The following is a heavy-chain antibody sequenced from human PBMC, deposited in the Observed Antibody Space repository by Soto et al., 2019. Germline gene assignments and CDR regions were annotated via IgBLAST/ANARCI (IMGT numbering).Heavy chain of an antibody. V-gene: IGHV3-11*01. Sequence: GGSLRLSCAASGFTFSDYYMSWIRQAPGKGLEWVSYISSSGSTIYYADSVKGRFTISRDNAKNSLYLQMNSLRAEDTAVYYCARAPNGKAATLFYYYYYMDVWGKGTTVTVSS. CDR2: ISSSGSTI. CDR3: ARAPNGKAATLFYYYYYMDV. J-gene: IGHJ6*03. D-gene: IGHD2-15*01. CDR1: GFTFSDYY.